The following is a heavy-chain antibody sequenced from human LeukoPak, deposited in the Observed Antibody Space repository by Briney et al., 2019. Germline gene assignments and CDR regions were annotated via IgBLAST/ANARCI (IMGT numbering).Heavy chain of an antibody. CDR1: GFTFSSYA. CDR2: FSGSGGNT. D-gene: IGHD3-22*01. V-gene: IGHV3-23*01. J-gene: IGHJ4*02. Sequence: PGGSLRLSCAASGFTFSSYAMSWVRQAPGKGLEWVSTFSGSGGNTYYADSVKGRFTISRDNSKNTLYLQMNSLRAEDTAVYYCAKPYYYDSSGYGYWGQGTLVTVSS. CDR3: AKPYYYDSSGYGY.